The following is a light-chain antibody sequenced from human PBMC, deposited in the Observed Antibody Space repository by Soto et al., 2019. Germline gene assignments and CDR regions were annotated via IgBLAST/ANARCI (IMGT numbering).Light chain of an antibody. CDR2: EVS. J-gene: IGLJ2*01. CDR1: SSDVRSYNL. V-gene: IGLV2-23*02. Sequence: QSALTQPASVSGSPGQSITISCTGTSSDVRSYNLVSWYQQHPGKAPKLMIYEVSKRPSGVSNRFSGSKSGNTASLTISGLQAEDEADYYCCSYAGSSTLLFGGGTKLTVL. CDR3: CSYAGSSTLL.